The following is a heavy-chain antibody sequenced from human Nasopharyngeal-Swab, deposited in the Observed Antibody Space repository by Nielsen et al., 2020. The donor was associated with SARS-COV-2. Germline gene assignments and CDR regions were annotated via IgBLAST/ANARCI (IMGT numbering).Heavy chain of an antibody. CDR2: IYYSGST. CDR3: ARENVWGPSADAYYGMDV. Sequence: SDTLSLTFTVSGGSISSYSCSWIRQPPGKGLGWIGSIYYSGSTNYNPSLKSRVTISVDTSKNQFSLKLSSVTAADTAVYDCARENVWGPSADAYYGMDVWGQGTTVTVSS. D-gene: IGHD7-27*01. V-gene: IGHV4-59*01. J-gene: IGHJ6*02. CDR1: GGSISSYS.